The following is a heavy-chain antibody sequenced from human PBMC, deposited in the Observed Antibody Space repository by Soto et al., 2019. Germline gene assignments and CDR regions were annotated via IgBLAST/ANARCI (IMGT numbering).Heavy chain of an antibody. J-gene: IGHJ1*01. Sequence: QVQLVQSGAEVKKPGASVKVSCKASGYTFTSYGISWVRQAPGQGLEWMGWISAYNGNTNYAQKLQGRVTMTTDTSTSTAYLELRSRRSDDTAVYYCARDGNLYYYDSSGPTYKDFQHWGQGTLVTVSS. CDR1: GYTFTSYG. CDR2: ISAYNGNT. CDR3: ARDGNLYYYDSSGPTYKDFQH. D-gene: IGHD3-22*01. V-gene: IGHV1-18*01.